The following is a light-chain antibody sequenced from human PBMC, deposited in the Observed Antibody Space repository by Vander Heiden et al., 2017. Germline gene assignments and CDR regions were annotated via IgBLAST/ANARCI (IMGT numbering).Light chain of an antibody. CDR3: QQYYSYPRT. CDR2: KAS. CDR1: QSISTH. J-gene: IGKJ1*01. Sequence: DIQMTQSPSTLSASVGDRVTITCRASQSISTHLAWYQQRPGKAPNLLIYKASSLDNGVPSRFSGSGSGTEFTLTISSLQPDDFATYYCQQYYSYPRTFGQGTKVEIK. V-gene: IGKV1-5*03.